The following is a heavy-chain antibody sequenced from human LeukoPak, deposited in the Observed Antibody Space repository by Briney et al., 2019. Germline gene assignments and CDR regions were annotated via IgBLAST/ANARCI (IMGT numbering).Heavy chain of an antibody. D-gene: IGHD3-3*01. Sequence: SQTLSLTCAIFGDSVSSKNGGWNWIRQSPSRGPEWLGRTYYRSKWYNDYAVSVKSRITINPDTSKNQFSLQLNSVTPEDTAVYYCARMYYDFWSGYSDYYYYYMDVWGKGTTVTVSS. CDR2: TYYRSKWYN. CDR1: GDSVSSKNGG. CDR3: ARMYYDFWSGYSDYYYYYMDV. J-gene: IGHJ6*03. V-gene: IGHV6-1*01.